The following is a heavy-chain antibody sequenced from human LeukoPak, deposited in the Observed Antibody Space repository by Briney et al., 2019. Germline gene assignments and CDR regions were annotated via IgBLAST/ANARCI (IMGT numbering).Heavy chain of an antibody. CDR2: INPNSGGT. CDR3: ARDKELEVRNYYYYMDV. D-gene: IGHD1-7*01. CDR1: GYTFTSYY. Sequence: ALVKVSCKASGYTFTSYYIHWVRQAPGQGLEWMGWINPNSGGTKYAQKFQGRVTMTRDTSISTAYMELSRLRADDTAVYYCARDKELEVRNYYYYMDVWGKGTTVTVSS. J-gene: IGHJ6*03. V-gene: IGHV1-2*02.